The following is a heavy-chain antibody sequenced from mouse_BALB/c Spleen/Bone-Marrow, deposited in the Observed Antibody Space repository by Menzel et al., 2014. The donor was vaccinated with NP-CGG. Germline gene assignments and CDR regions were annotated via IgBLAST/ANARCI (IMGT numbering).Heavy chain of an antibody. D-gene: IGHD4-1*01. J-gene: IGHJ2*01. V-gene: IGHV5-17*02. Sequence: VHLQQPGGGLVQPGGTRKLSCAASGFTFSSFGMHWVRQAPEKGLEWVAYISSGSSTIFYAVTVKGRFTVSRTNPRNTLLLKMTRLRYEDTAVYYCTRGGNWDDFDYWGQGTTLTVSS. CDR1: GFTFSSFG. CDR2: ISSGSSTI. CDR3: TRGGNWDDFDY.